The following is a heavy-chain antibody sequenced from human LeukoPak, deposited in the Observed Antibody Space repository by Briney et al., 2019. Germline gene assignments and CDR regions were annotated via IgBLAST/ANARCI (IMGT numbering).Heavy chain of an antibody. Sequence: PSETLSLTCTVSGGSISSYYWSWIRQPPGKGLEWIGYIYYSGSTNYNPSLKSRVTISVDTSKNQFSLKLSSVTAADTAVYYCARGGRLSAHFDYWGQGTLVTVSS. CDR2: IYYSGST. CDR3: ARGGRLSAHFDY. J-gene: IGHJ4*02. V-gene: IGHV4-59*08. D-gene: IGHD3-16*01. CDR1: GGSISSYY.